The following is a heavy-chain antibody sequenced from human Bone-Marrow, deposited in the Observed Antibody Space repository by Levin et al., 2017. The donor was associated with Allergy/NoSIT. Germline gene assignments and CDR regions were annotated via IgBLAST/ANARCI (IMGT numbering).Heavy chain of an antibody. V-gene: IGHV3-48*03. D-gene: IGHD3-10*01. CDR3: AREGLFMVRVFDY. J-gene: IGHJ4*02. CDR1: GFSFSSYE. Sequence: RAGGSLRLSCAASGFSFSSYEMNWVRQAPGKGLEWVSYISSRNTTIYYADSVKGRFTISRDNAENSLYLQMNSLGAEDTAIYYCAREGLFMVRVFDYWGRGTLVTVSS. CDR2: ISSRNTTI.